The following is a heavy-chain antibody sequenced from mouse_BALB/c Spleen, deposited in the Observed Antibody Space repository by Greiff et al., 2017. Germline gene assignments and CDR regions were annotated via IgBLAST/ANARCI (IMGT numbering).Heavy chain of an antibody. D-gene: IGHD2-3*01. CDR3: ARGRVGTDDGYPAWFAY. Sequence: EVKVVESGPELVKPGASVKISCKASGYSFTGYFMNWVKQSHGKSLEWIGRINPYNGDTFYNQKFKGKATLTADKSSSTAYMQLSSLTSEDSAVYFCARGRVGTDDGYPAWFAYWGQGTLVTVSA. V-gene: IGHV1-20*01. CDR2: INPYNGDT. CDR1: GYSFTGYF. J-gene: IGHJ3*01.